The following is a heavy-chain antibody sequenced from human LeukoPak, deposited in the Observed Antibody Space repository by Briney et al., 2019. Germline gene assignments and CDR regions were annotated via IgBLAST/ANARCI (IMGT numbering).Heavy chain of an antibody. CDR1: GFTFSTYG. J-gene: IGHJ5*02. CDR3: AKDTHSRYYNP. V-gene: IGHV3-30*02. Sequence: GGSLRLSCAASGFTFSTYGMHWLRQAPGKGLEWVAFIRFDGSNKYYAHSVKGRFTISRDNSKSTLYLQMNSLRPEVTAVYYCAKDTHSRYYNPWGQGTLVTVSS. CDR2: IRFDGSNK. D-gene: IGHD5-12*01.